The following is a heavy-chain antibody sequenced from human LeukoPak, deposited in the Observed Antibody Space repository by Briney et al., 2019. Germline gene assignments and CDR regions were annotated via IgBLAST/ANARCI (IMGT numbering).Heavy chain of an antibody. D-gene: IGHD3-16*01. J-gene: IGHJ4*02. CDR2: IGHDATKI. CDR1: GFTFSTYG. V-gene: IGHV3-30*02. Sequence: GGSLRLSCAASGFTFSTYGMHWVRQAPGKGLEWVAFIGHDATKIYYADSVQGRFTISRDNSKNTLHLEMNSLSGEDTALYYCAKDHVTWGNRYFDHWGQGTLGTVSS. CDR3: AKDHVTWGNRYFDH.